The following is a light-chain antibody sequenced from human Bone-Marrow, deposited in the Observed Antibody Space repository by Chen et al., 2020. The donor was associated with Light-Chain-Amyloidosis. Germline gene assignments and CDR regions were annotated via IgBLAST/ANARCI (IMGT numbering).Light chain of an antibody. CDR1: DLASKS. CDR3: QVWDTRSDQKV. J-gene: IGLJ3*02. V-gene: IGLV3-21*01. CDR2: NDD. Sequence: SYVLTQPPSVSVAPGQTASLSCGGGDLASKSVHWYQQRPGQAPVLVMYNDDDRPAGIPERFSGYNSGRAATLTITRVEAGDEADYYCQVWDTRSDQKVFGGGTRLTVL.